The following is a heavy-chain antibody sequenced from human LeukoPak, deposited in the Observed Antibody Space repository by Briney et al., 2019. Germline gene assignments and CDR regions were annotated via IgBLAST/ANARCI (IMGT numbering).Heavy chain of an antibody. V-gene: IGHV4-4*02. CDR1: GGSFSSSNW. CDR3: ARASYCYDSSGLDAFDI. Sequence: SETLSLTCAVYGGSFSSSNWWSWVRQPPGKGLEWIGEIYHSGSTNYNPSLKSRVTISVDKSKNQFSLKLSSVTAADTAVYYCARASYCYDSSGLDAFDIWGQGTMVTVSS. CDR2: IYHSGST. D-gene: IGHD3-22*01. J-gene: IGHJ3*02.